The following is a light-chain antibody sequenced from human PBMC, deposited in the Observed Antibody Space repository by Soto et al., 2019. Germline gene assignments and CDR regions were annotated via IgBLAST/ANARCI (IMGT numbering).Light chain of an antibody. V-gene: IGKV1-5*01. CDR1: QSISSW. CDR3: QYYAGVWT. CDR2: DAS. Sequence: DIQMTQSPSTLSASVGDRVTITCRASQSISSWLAWYQQKPGKAPKLLIYDASSLESGVPSRFSGSGSGTDIILTISSLQPDDFATYYCQYYAGVWTFGQGTKVDIK. J-gene: IGKJ1*01.